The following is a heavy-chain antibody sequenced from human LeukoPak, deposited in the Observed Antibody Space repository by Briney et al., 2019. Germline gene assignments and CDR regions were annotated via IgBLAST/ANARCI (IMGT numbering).Heavy chain of an antibody. J-gene: IGHJ4*02. CDR1: GFTFSSYW. Sequence: GGSLRLSCAASGFTFSSYWMHWVRQAPGKGLEWVSYISSSSTYINYADSVKGRFTISRDNAKNSLYLQMNSLRAEDTAVYYCARDRGSGSSFDYWGQGTLVTVSS. D-gene: IGHD3-22*01. CDR3: ARDRGSGSSFDY. CDR2: ISSSSTYI. V-gene: IGHV3-21*05.